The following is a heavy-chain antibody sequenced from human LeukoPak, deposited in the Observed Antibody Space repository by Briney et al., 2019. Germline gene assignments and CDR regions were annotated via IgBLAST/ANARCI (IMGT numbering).Heavy chain of an antibody. V-gene: IGHV3-30*18. CDR2: ISYDATNK. D-gene: IGHD4-17*01. J-gene: IGHJ4*02. Sequence: GGSLRLSCAASGFTFSSYGMHWVRQAPGKGLEWVAVISYDATNKYYADSVRGRFTISRDNSKKTLYLQMNSLRTEDTAVYYCAKERYGDYYFDYWGQGTLVTVSS. CDR3: AKERYGDYYFDY. CDR1: GFTFSSYG.